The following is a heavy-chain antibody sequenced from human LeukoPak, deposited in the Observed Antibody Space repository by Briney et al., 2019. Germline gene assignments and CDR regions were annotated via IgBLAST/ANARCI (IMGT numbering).Heavy chain of an antibody. CDR2: ISAYNGNT. CDR1: GYTFTSYG. Sequence: ASVTVSCKASGYTFTSYGISWVRQAPGQGLEWMGWISAYNGNTNYAQKLQGRVTMTTDTSTSTAYMELRSLRSDDTAVYYCAREGEYYYDSSGYSDYWGQGTLVTVSS. CDR3: AREGEYYYDSSGYSDY. D-gene: IGHD3-22*01. J-gene: IGHJ4*02. V-gene: IGHV1-18*01.